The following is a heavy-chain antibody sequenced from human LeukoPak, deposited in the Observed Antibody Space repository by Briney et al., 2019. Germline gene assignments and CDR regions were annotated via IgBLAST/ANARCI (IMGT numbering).Heavy chain of an antibody. Sequence: GGSLRLSCAASGFTFSSYAMSWVRQAPGKGLEWVSAISGSGGSTYYADSVKGRFTISRDNSKNTLYLQMNSLRAEDTAVYYCAKGGGYDSSGYYNYWGXXTXXTVSS. CDR1: GFTFSSYA. J-gene: IGHJ4*01. V-gene: IGHV3-23*01. CDR3: AKGGGYDSSGYYNY. D-gene: IGHD3-22*01. CDR2: ISGSGGST.